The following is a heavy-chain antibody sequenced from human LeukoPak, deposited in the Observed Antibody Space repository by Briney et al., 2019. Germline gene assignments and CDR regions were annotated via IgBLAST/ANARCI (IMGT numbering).Heavy chain of an antibody. D-gene: IGHD1-26*01. Sequence: GASVKASCKASGGTFISYAISWVGQAPGQGVEWMGSIIPIFGTANYAQKFQGRVTITTDESTSTAYMELSSLRSEDTAVYYCAREPKWELPPDYWGQGTLVTVSS. V-gene: IGHV1-69*05. CDR2: IIPIFGTA. CDR1: GGTFISYA. J-gene: IGHJ4*02. CDR3: AREPKWELPPDY.